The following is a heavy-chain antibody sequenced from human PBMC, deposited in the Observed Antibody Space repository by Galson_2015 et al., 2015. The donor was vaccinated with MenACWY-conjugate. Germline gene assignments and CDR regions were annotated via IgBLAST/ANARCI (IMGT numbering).Heavy chain of an antibody. D-gene: IGHD3-22*01. CDR2: ISYDGSST. J-gene: IGHJ4*02. Sequence: SLRLSCAASGFTFSSHDMHWVRQAPGKGLEWVAGISYDGSSTYFADSVKGRFTISRDDSKNTLYLQMNSLRTEDTAAYYCARVRPRDSRDLDYWDQGTLVTVSS. V-gene: IGHV3-30*04. CDR3: ARVRPRDSRDLDY. CDR1: GFTFSSHD.